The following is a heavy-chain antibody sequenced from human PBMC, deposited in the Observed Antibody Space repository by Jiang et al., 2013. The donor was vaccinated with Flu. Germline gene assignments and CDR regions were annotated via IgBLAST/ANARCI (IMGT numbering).Heavy chain of an antibody. D-gene: IGHD4-11*01. CDR2: IFYSGRT. CDR1: GDSISSGAHY. CDR3: ARVGGYSNYLDY. Sequence: GSGLVKPSQTLSLTCTVSGDSISSGAHYWSWIRQHPGEGLEWIGYIFYSGRTNYNPSLKSRVTISVDTSKNQFSLKVSSVTAADTAVYYCARVGGYSNYLDYWGQGTLVTVSS. V-gene: IGHV4-31*03. J-gene: IGHJ4*02.